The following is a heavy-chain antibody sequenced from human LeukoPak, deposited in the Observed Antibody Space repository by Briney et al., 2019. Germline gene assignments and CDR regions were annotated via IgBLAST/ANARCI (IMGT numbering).Heavy chain of an antibody. D-gene: IGHD4-23*01. V-gene: IGHV4-38-2*02. CDR1: GYSISSGYY. J-gene: IGHJ4*02. CDR3: ARVQTDRHPLMTTVVNSPFDY. CDR2: IYHSGST. Sequence: PSETLTLTCTVSGYSISSGYYWGWIRQPPGKGLEWIGSIYHSGSTYYNPSLKSRVTISVDTSKNQFSLKLSSVTAADTAVYYCARVQTDRHPLMTTVVNSPFDYWGQGTLVTVSS.